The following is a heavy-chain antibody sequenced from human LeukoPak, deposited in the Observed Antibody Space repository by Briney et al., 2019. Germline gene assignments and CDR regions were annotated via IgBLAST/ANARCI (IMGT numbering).Heavy chain of an antibody. J-gene: IGHJ5*02. D-gene: IGHD3-22*01. CDR2: FDPEDGET. CDR1: GYTLTELS. V-gene: IGHV1-24*01. CDR3: ASYYYDSSGWYNWFDP. Sequence: ASVKVSCKVSGYTLTELSMHWVRQAPGKGLEWMGGFDPEDGETIYAQKLQGRVTMTTDTSTSTAYMELRSLRSDDTAVYYCASYYYDSSGWYNWFDPWGQGTLVTVSS.